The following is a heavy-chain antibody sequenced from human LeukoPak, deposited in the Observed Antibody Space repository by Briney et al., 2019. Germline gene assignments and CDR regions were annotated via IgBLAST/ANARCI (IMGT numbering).Heavy chain of an antibody. CDR3: ARTHYDSSAYYSPAGY. CDR1: GYTFTGYN. J-gene: IGHJ4*02. D-gene: IGHD3-22*01. Sequence: ASVKVSCKASGYTFTGYNMHWVRQAPGQGLEWMGWINVHTGVAHYAQQFHGRVTMTRDTSISTAYMELSRLRSDVTAVFYCARTHYDSSAYYSPAGYWGQGTLVTVSS. CDR2: INVHTGVA. V-gene: IGHV1-2*02.